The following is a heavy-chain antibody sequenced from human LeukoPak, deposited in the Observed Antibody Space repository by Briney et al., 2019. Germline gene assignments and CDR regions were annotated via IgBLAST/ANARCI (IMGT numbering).Heavy chain of an antibody. D-gene: IGHD5-18*01. CDR3: ARVRAVYTAMVFGDEYYFDY. V-gene: IGHV3-11*01. J-gene: IGHJ4*02. CDR2: ISSSGSTI. CDR1: GFTFSDYY. Sequence: GGSLRLSCAASGFTFSDYYMSWIRQAPGKGLEWVSYISSSGSTIYYADSAKGRFTISRDNTKNPLYLQMNSLRAEDTAVYYCARVRAVYTAMVFGDEYYFDYWGQGTLVTVSS.